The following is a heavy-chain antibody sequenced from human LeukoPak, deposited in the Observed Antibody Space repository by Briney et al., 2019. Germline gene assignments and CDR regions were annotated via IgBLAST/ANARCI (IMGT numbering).Heavy chain of an antibody. CDR2: IYYSGST. Sequence: SETLSLTCTVSGGSIRSSYYYWSWIRQPPGKGLEWIGYIYYSGSTNYNPSLKSRVTISVDTSKNQFSLKLSSVTAADTAVYYCARGGYSYGYYYYGMDVWGQGTTVTVSS. J-gene: IGHJ6*02. D-gene: IGHD5-18*01. CDR1: GGSIRSSYYY. V-gene: IGHV4-61*01. CDR3: ARGGYSYGYYYYGMDV.